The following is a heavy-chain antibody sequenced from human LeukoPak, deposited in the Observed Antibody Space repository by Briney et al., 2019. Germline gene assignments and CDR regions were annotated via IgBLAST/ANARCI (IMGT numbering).Heavy chain of an antibody. V-gene: IGHV1-18*01. CDR2: ISAYNGNT. J-gene: IGHJ4*02. CDR3: ARWPSITIFGVVIDY. Sequence: VASVKVSCKASGYTFTSYGISWVRQAPGQGLEWMGWISAYNGNTNYAQKLQGRVTMTTDTSTSTAYMELRSLRSDDTAVYYCARWPSITIFGVVIDYWGQGTLVTVSS. CDR1: GYTFTSYG. D-gene: IGHD3-3*01.